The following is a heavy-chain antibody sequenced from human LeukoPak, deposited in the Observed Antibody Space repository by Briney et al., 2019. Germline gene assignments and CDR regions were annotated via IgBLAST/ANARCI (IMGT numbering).Heavy chain of an antibody. CDR2: IWYDGSNK. V-gene: IGHV3-33*01. D-gene: IGHD5-18*01. CDR3: AREYSYGPQNKYFQH. J-gene: IGHJ1*01. Sequence: PGRSLRLSCAASGFAFSTYGMHWVRQAPGKGLEWVAVIWYDGSNKYYADSVKGRLTVSRDNSKNTLYLQMNSLRAEDTAVYYCAREYSYGPQNKYFQHWGQGTLVTVSS. CDR1: GFAFSTYG.